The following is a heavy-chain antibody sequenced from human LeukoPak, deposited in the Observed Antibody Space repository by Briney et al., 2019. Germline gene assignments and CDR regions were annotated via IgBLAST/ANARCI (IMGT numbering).Heavy chain of an antibody. V-gene: IGHV3-7*01. CDR3: ARISRGLRGWFDP. J-gene: IGHJ5*02. CDR2: IKQDGSEK. D-gene: IGHD3-3*01. Sequence: GGSLRLSCAASGFTFSSYAMSWVRQAPGKGLEWVANIKQDGSEKYYVDSVKGRFTISRDNAKNSLYLQMNSLRAEDTAVYYCARISRGLRGWFDPWGQGTLVTVSS. CDR1: GFTFSSYA.